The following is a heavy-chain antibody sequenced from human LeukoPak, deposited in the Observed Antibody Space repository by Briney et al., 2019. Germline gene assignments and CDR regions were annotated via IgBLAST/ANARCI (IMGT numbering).Heavy chain of an antibody. CDR3: AIPITASGPSDH. V-gene: IGHV3-23*01. CDR2: ISGSGAGT. Sequence: PGGSLRLSCADCGFTFSSYILSWGRQAPGQGLEWVASISGSGAGTYHADPVKGRFTISRDNSKNTRFLQMNSLRVEDTAVYDCAIPITASGPSDHWGQGTLVTVSS. CDR1: GFTFSSYI. D-gene: IGHD6-13*01. J-gene: IGHJ4*02.